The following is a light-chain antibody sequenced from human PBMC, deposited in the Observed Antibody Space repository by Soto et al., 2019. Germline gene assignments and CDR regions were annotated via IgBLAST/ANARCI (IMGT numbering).Light chain of an antibody. J-gene: IGKJ5*01. CDR2: GAS. Sequence: DIKMNQSPSAVSASIGDRVTITCQASQSISIYLNWYQLKPGKAPNLLMYGASYLKSGVPTRFSGSGSGTDFTLTISSLQPEDFAIYYCQQTYTTTEITFGQGTRLEIK. CDR1: QSISIY. V-gene: IGKV1-39*01. CDR3: QQTYTTTEIT.